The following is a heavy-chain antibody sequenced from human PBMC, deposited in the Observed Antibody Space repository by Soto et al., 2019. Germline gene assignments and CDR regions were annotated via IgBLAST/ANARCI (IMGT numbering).Heavy chain of an antibody. CDR1: GFTLSAHA. J-gene: IGHJ4*02. Sequence: EEQLLESGGGLVHPGGSLRLSCATSGFTLSAHAMSWVRQAPGKGLEWVSGVSDTGGGTYYAASVKGRFTISRDTSKNTLYLQMDSLRVEATAMYYCARDSRIWPHFWGQGTLVTVSS. V-gene: IGHV3-23*01. CDR2: VSDTGGGT. CDR3: ARDSRIWPHF.